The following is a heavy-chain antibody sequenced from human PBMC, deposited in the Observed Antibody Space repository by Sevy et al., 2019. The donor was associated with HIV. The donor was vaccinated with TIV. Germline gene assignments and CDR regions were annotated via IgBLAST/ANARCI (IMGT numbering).Heavy chain of an antibody. D-gene: IGHD6-6*01. CDR3: ARLYSSSSGRGLDN. Sequence: GGSLRLSCAASGFTFGSYWMTWVRQAPGKGLEWVDNIKEDGSGGFYVDSVGGRFTVSRDDAKKTLYLQMNNLRGEDTVLDYCARLYSSSSGRGLDNWGQGALVTVSS. J-gene: IGHJ4*02. CDR1: GFTFGSYW. V-gene: IGHV3-7*03. CDR2: IKEDGSGG.